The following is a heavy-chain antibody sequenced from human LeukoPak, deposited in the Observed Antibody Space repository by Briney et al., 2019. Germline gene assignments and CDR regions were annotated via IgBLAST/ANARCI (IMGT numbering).Heavy chain of an antibody. Sequence: SVKVSCKASGGTFSSYAISWVRQAPGQGLEWMGGIIPIFGTANYAQKFQGRVTITTHESTSTAYMELSSLRSEDTAVYYCARVRSSSWYPLPYYMDVWGKGTTVTVSS. J-gene: IGHJ6*03. V-gene: IGHV1-69*05. CDR2: IIPIFGTA. CDR3: ARVRSSSWYPLPYYMDV. D-gene: IGHD6-13*01. CDR1: GGTFSSYA.